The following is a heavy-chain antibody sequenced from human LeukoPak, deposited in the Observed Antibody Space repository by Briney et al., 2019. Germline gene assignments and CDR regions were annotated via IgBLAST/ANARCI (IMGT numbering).Heavy chain of an antibody. V-gene: IGHV3-74*01. CDR3: ARYSIDPPYSTYGMDV. Sequence: PGDSLTLSCAASGLTFSNYWMHWVRQAPGKGLVCVSRSYSYGSTTCYADSVKDRFIISRDNANNTVYLPRDRLRGDDTDGLYYARYSIDPPYSTYGMDVWGQGTTVTVSS. D-gene: IGHD4-11*01. CDR1: GLTFSNYW. J-gene: IGHJ6*02. CDR2: SYSYGSTT.